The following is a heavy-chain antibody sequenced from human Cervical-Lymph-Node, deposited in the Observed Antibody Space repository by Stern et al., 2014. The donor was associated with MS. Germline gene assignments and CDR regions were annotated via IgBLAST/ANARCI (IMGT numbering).Heavy chain of an antibody. D-gene: IGHD5-18*01. CDR2: ISAYNGDT. Sequence: VQLVQYGAEVKKPGASVKVSCTASGYTFTDYAISWVRQAPGQGLGGMALISAYNGDTNFAQEVQGRVSLTTDTATSTAYMELRSLRSDDTAVYYCAVLSVDADFDYWGQGTLVTVSS. J-gene: IGHJ4*02. V-gene: IGHV1-18*01. CDR3: AVLSVDADFDY. CDR1: GYTFTDYA.